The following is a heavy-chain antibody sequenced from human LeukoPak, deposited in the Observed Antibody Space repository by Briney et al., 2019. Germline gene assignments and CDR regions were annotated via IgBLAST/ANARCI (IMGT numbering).Heavy chain of an antibody. J-gene: IGHJ5*02. CDR3: ARDGYYYDSSGYWDLPNYNWFDP. Sequence: ASVKVSCKASGYTFTSYYMHWVRQAPGQGLEWMGIINPSGGSTSYAQKFQGRVTMTRDTSTSTVCMELSSLRSEDTAVYYCARDGYYYDSSGYWDLPNYNWFDPWGQGTLVTVSS. D-gene: IGHD3-22*01. V-gene: IGHV1-46*01. CDR1: GYTFTSYY. CDR2: INPSGGST.